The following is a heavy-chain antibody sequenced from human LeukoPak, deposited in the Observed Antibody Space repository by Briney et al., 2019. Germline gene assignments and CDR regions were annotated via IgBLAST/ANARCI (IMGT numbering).Heavy chain of an antibody. D-gene: IGHD3-22*01. CDR2: ISGSGGST. Sequence: GGSLRLSCAASGFTFSSYAMSWVRQAPGKGLEWVSAISGSGGSTYYADSVKGRFTISRDNSKNTLYLQMNSLRAEDTAVYYCAKYLPQYYYDSSGYYHDYWGQGTLVTVSS. V-gene: IGHV3-23*01. CDR1: GFTFSSYA. CDR3: AKYLPQYYYDSSGYYHDY. J-gene: IGHJ4*02.